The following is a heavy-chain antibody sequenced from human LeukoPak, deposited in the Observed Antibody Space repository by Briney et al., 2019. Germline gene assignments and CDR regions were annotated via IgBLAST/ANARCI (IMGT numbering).Heavy chain of an antibody. V-gene: IGHV3-74*01. CDR3: ARDDNYGIQK. CDR2: IKSDGSVT. D-gene: IGHD5-24*01. CDR1: GFTFSGYW. Sequence: GGSLRLTCAASGFTFSGYWTHWVRQGPGKGLVWVSCIKSDGSVTYYADSVKGRFTISRDNAKNTLYLQINSLRAEDTAVYYCARDDNYGIQKWGQGTLVTVSS. J-gene: IGHJ4*02.